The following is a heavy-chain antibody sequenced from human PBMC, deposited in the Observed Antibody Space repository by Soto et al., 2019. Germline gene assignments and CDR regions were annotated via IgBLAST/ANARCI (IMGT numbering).Heavy chain of an antibody. V-gene: IGHV3-9*01. CDR2: ISWNGGNI. CDR1: GFTFDDYA. D-gene: IGHD4-4*01. CDR3: AKGGTYSNYPFDY. Sequence: EVQLVESGGGLVQPGRSLRLSCAASGFTFDDYAIHWVRQAPGKGLEWVSGISWNGGNIGYADSVKGRFTISRDKAKNSLYLQMNSLRAEDTALYYCAKGGTYSNYPFDYWGQGTLVTVSS. J-gene: IGHJ4*02.